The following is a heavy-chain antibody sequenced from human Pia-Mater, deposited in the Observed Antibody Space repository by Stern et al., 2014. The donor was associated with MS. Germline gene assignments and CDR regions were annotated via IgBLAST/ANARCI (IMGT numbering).Heavy chain of an antibody. CDR2: ISSGGSYI. J-gene: IGHJ4*02. V-gene: IGHV3-21*01. Sequence: EVQLVESGGGLVKPGGSLRLSCAASGFTFSSYSMNWVRQAPGKGLEWVASISSGGSYIYYADSLKGRFTISRDNAKNSLYLQMNSLGAEDTAVYYCARGRGGNYRCYFDYWGQGTLVTVSS. CDR3: ARGRGGNYRCYFDY. D-gene: IGHD4-23*01. CDR1: GFTFSSYS.